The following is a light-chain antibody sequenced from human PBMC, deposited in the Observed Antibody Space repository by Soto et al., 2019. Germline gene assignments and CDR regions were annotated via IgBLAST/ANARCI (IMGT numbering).Light chain of an antibody. CDR3: ISYTRGSTHV. CDR2: DVS. CDR1: NSDVAAYNF. Sequence: QSALTQPAYVSGSHGESITISCTGTNSDVAAYNFVSWYQQHPGKVPNLLIFDVSRRPSGVSDRFSGSKSGNTASLTISGLQSEDEGDYYCISYTRGSTHVFGSGTKVTVL. J-gene: IGLJ1*01. V-gene: IGLV2-14*03.